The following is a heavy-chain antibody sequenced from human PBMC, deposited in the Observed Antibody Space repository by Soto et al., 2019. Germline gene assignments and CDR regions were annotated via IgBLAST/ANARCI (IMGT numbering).Heavy chain of an antibody. CDR3: ARPTYYYDSSGPPAY. V-gene: IGHV3-30-3*01. CDR1: GFTFSSYA. D-gene: IGHD3-22*01. CDR2: ISYEGSSK. J-gene: IGHJ4*02. Sequence: GGSLRLSCAASGFTFSSYAMHWVRQAPGKGLEWVAIISYEGSSKYYADSVKGRFTISRDNSKNTVYLQMNSLRAEDTAFYYCARPTYYYDSSGPPAYWGQGTLVTVS.